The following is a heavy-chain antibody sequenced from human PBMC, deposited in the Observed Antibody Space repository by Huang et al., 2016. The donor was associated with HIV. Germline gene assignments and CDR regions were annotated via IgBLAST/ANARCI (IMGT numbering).Heavy chain of an antibody. CDR2: INDNGYT. Sequence: QVQLQQWGAGLLKPSETLSLTCAVYGGSVSGHYWSWLRQPPGKGLEWIAEINDNGYTNYNPSLKSRVTISVHTSRNQFSLKLNSVTAADAAVYYCARASWYEPRSWYFALWGRGTLVTVSS. V-gene: IGHV4-34*01. CDR1: GGSVSGHY. CDR3: ARASWYEPRSWYFAL. J-gene: IGHJ2*01. D-gene: IGHD6-13*01.